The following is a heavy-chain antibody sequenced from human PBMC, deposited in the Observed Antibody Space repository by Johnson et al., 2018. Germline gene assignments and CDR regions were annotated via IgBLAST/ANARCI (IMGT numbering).Heavy chain of an antibody. D-gene: IGHD6-6*01. V-gene: IGHV3-43*01. CDR2: ISWDGGST. J-gene: IGHJ6*02. Sequence: EVQLVESGGVVVQPGGSLRLSCAASGFTFDDYTMHWVRQAPGKGLEWVSLISWDGGSTYYADSVKGRFTISRENSKNSLYLQMNSLRTEDTALYYCAKSRPIKGRYYYYGMDVWGQGTTVTVSS. CDR1: GFTFDDYT. CDR3: AKSRPIKGRYYYYGMDV.